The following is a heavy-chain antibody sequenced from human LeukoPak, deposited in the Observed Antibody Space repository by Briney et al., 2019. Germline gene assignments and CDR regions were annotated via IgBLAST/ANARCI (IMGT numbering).Heavy chain of an antibody. V-gene: IGHV3-7*01. CDR2: VMSAGSDK. CDR3: SKARGYYDSSGNFDY. J-gene: IGHJ4*02. CDR1: GFTFNSYW. Sequence: GALRLSCAASGFTFNSYWMSWVRPAPGKGLEGGANVMSAGSDKYYVDSVKGRFTISRDNSKNTLYLQMNILSDEDTAVYYCSKARGYYDSSGNFDYWGQGTLVTVSS. D-gene: IGHD3-22*01.